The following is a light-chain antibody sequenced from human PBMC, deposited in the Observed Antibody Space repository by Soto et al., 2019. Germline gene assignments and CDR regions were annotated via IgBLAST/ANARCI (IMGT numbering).Light chain of an antibody. CDR3: QSYDSSLSGSRV. CDR2: GNS. J-gene: IGLJ2*01. CDR1: SSNIGAGYD. V-gene: IGLV1-40*01. Sequence: QSVLTQQPSVSGAPGQRVTISCTGCSSNIGAGYDVHWYQQLPGTAPKLLIYGNSNRPSGVPDRFSGSKSGTSASPAITGLQAEDEADYYCQSYDSSLSGSRVFGGGTKLTVL.